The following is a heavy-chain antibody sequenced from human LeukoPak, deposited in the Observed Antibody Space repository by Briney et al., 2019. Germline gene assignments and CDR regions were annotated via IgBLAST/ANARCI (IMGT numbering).Heavy chain of an antibody. CDR2: IWYDGSQR. V-gene: IGHV3-33*01. CDR3: ATSSPRNYFDH. J-gene: IGHJ4*02. Sequence: GGSLRLSCVAAGFIFSTYGLHWVRQSPGRGLEWVAVIWYDGSQRYYADSVKGRFTISRDDSQNTIYLQMDSLRAEDTAVYYCATSSPRNYFDHWGQGTLVTVSS. D-gene: IGHD1-14*01. CDR1: GFIFSTYG.